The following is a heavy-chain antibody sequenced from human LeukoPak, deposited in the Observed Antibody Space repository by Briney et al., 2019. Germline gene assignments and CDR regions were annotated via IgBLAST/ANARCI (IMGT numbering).Heavy chain of an antibody. J-gene: IGHJ3*02. CDR3: AKEGTDCSGGSCYDVGAFDT. D-gene: IGHD2-15*01. V-gene: IGHV3-23*01. CDR2: ISGSGGST. CDR1: GFTFSSYA. Sequence: PGGSLRLSCAASGFTFSSYAMSWVRQAPGKGLEWVSAISGSGGSTYYADSVKGRFTISRDNSKNTLYLQMNSLRAEDTAVYYCAKEGTDCSGGSCYDVGAFDTWGQGTMVTVSS.